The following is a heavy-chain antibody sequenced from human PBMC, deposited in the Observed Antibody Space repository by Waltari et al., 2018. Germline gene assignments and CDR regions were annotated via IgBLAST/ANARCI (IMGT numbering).Heavy chain of an antibody. D-gene: IGHD6-19*01. J-gene: IGHJ1*01. V-gene: IGHV4-34*01. CDR1: GWSFSGYY. Sequence: QVQLQQWGAGLLKPSETLSLTCAVDGWSFSGYYWSWIRQPPGKGLEWIGEINHSGSTNSNPSLKSRVTISVDTSKNQFSLKLSSVTAADTAVYYCARVNSGWYSEYFQHWGQGTLVTVSS. CDR2: INHSGST. CDR3: ARVNSGWYSEYFQH.